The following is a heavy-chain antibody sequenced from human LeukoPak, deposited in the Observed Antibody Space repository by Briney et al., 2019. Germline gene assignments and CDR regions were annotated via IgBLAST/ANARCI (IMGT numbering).Heavy chain of an antibody. Sequence: PGMSLRLSCTVSGFTFSNHAMNWVRQSPGKGLEWISGINIRSTGTYYADSVKGRFTISRDDSKNTLYLQMNSLSVEDTAIYYCARLLGTMWPMWGLDVWGQGTTVTVSS. D-gene: IGHD2-8*02. CDR2: INIRSTGT. CDR1: GFTFSNHA. V-gene: IGHV3-23*01. J-gene: IGHJ6*02. CDR3: ARLLGTMWPMWGLDV.